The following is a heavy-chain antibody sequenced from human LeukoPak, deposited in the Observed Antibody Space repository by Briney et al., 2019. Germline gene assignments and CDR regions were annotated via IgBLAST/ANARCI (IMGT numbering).Heavy chain of an antibody. J-gene: IGHJ5*02. D-gene: IGHD1-26*01. CDR2: ISAYNGNT. CDR3: AREKVVGATQGWFDP. V-gene: IGHV1-18*01. CDR1: GYTFTSYG. Sequence: ASVKVSCKASGYTFTSYGISWVRQAPGQGLEWMGWISAYNGNTNYAQKFQGRVTMTRDTSISTAYMELSRLRSDDTAVYYCAREKVVGATQGWFDPWGQGTLVTVSS.